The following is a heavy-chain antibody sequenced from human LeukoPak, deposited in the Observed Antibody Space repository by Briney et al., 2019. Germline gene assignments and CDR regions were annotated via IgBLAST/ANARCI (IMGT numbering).Heavy chain of an antibody. CDR3: VRHEEEDGYNAKTFDY. D-gene: IGHD5-24*01. CDR1: GDSLSSRASF. Sequence: PSETLSLTCTVSGDSLSSRASFWGWVRQPPGKGLEWIGSIRYSGPTYYNPSLKSRVTIPVDTSKNQFSLKLSSVTDADTAVYYCVRHEEEDGYNAKTFDYWGQGTLVTVFS. J-gene: IGHJ4*02. V-gene: IGHV4-39*01. CDR2: IRYSGPT.